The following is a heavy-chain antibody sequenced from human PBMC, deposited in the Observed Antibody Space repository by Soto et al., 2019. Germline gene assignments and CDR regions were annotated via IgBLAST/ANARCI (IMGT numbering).Heavy chain of an antibody. V-gene: IGHV4-39*01. Sequence: SETLSLTCTVSGGSISSSSYYWGGIRQPPGKGLEWIGSIYNSGSTYYNPSLKSRVTISIDTSKNQFSLKLSSLTAADTAVYYCARLLDGLHFDYSGQGTLVTVSS. D-gene: IGHD3-9*01. CDR3: ARLLDGLHFDY. CDR2: IYNSGST. CDR1: GGSISSSSYY. J-gene: IGHJ4*02.